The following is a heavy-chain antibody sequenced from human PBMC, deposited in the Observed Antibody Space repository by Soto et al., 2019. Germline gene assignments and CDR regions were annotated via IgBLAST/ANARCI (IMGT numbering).Heavy chain of an antibody. J-gene: IGHJ3*02. CDR1: GFTFSSYD. V-gene: IGHV3-13*04. D-gene: IGHD3-10*01. CDR3: ARSMVRHSTGVGDAFDI. Sequence: EVQLVESGGGLVQPGGSLRLSCAASGFTFSSYDMHWVRQATGKGLEWVSAIGTAGDTYYPGSVKGRFTISRENAKNSLYLQMNSLRAGDTAVYYCARSMVRHSTGVGDAFDIWGQGTMVTVSS. CDR2: IGTAGDT.